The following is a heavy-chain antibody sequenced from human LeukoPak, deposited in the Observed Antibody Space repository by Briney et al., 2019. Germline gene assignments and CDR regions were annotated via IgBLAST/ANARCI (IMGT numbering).Heavy chain of an antibody. CDR3: ARVVATRYYGLDV. D-gene: IGHD5-12*01. CDR1: GGSISSSSYY. CDR2: IYYSGST. J-gene: IGHJ6*02. Sequence: SETLSLTCTVSGGSISSSSYYWGLIRQPPGKGLEWIGSIYYSGSTYYNPSLKSRVIISIDTSENQFSLNLGSVTAAETAVYYCARVVATRYYGLDVWGRGTTVTV. V-gene: IGHV4-39*07.